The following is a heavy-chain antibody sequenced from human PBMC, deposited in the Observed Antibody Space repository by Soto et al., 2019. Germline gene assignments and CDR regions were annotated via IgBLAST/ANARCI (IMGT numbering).Heavy chain of an antibody. V-gene: IGHV1-69*13. CDR1: GGTFSSYA. Sequence: ASVKVSCKASGGTFSSYAISWVRQAPGQGLEWMGGIIPIFGTANYAQKFQGRVTITADESTSTAYMELSSLRSEDTAVYYCARDFGGSSWYTTHYYYYGMDVWGQGTTVTVSS. CDR2: IIPIFGTA. J-gene: IGHJ6*02. CDR3: ARDFGGSSWYTTHYYYYGMDV. D-gene: IGHD6-13*01.